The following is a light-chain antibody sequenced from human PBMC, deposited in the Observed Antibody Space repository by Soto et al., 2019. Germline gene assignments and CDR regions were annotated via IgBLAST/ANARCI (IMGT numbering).Light chain of an antibody. CDR1: QGISNF. CDR3: QQLNSYPRT. Sequence: DIQLTQSPSFLSASVGDRVTITCRASQGISNFLAWYQQKPGNAPKLLIYAASTLESGVPSRFSGSGSGTEFTLTISSLQSEDFATYYCQQLNSYPRTFGQGTKVEIK. CDR2: AAS. J-gene: IGKJ1*01. V-gene: IGKV1-9*01.